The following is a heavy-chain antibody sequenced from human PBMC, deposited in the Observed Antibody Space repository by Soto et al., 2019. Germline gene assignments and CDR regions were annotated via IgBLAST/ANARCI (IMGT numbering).Heavy chain of an antibody. V-gene: IGHV4-59*01. CDR2: IYYSGST. CDR1: GGSISSYY. Sequence: SETLSLTCTVSGGSISSYYWSWIRQPPGKGLEWIGYIYYSGSTNYNPSLKSRVTISVDTSKNQFSLKLSSGTAADTAVYYWARALPGDMDAFYSWGQGSMVPVSS. J-gene: IGHJ3*02. CDR3: ARALPGDMDAFYS.